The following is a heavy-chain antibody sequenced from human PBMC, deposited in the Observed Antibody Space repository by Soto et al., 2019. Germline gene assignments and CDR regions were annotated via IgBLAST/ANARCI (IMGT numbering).Heavy chain of an antibody. Sequence: QVQLQESGPGLVKPSQTLSLTCTVSGGSISSGDYYWSWIRQPPGKGLEWIGYIYYSGSTYYNPSLKSRVTISVDTSKNQFSLKLSSVTAADTAVYYCARGTMIVVVTPIYWYFDLWGRGTLVTVSS. V-gene: IGHV4-30-4*01. CDR1: GGSISSGDYY. CDR2: IYYSGST. D-gene: IGHD3-22*01. CDR3: ARGTMIVVVTPIYWYFDL. J-gene: IGHJ2*01.